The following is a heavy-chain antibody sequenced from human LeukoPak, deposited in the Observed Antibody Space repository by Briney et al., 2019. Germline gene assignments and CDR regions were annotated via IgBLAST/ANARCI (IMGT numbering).Heavy chain of an antibody. D-gene: IGHD6-19*01. V-gene: IGHV3-64D*06. CDR2: ISSNGGST. CDR1: GFTFSGYA. Sequence: GGSLRLSCAASGFTFSGYAMSWVRQAPGEGLEYVSAISSNGGSTFYADSVRGIFTISRDDYNNTILHQLSSLRAQDTAVYYCGRNHVLAVAGTLDYWGQGTLVTVSS. CDR3: GRNHVLAVAGTLDY. J-gene: IGHJ4*02.